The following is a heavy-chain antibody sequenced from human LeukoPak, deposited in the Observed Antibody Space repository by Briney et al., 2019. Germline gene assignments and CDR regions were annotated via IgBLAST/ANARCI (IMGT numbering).Heavy chain of an antibody. D-gene: IGHD5-24*01. CDR1: GGSISRYY. CDR3: ARHAMATAPQHFDH. J-gene: IGHJ4*02. Sequence: PSEPLSLPCTVWGGSISRYYWSWIRQPPRKGLEGIGYIYYSGGTNYNPPLKSRVTISVDTSKTKLSLMGTSVTAADTAVYYCARHAMATAPQHFDHWGQGTLVTVSS. CDR2: IYYSGGT. V-gene: IGHV4-59*08.